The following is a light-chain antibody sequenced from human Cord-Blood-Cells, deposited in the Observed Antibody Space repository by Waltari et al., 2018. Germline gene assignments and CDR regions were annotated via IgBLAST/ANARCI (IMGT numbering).Light chain of an antibody. CDR1: SSAVGSYNL. CDR2: EGS. CDR3: CSYAGSSTFVV. V-gene: IGLV2-23*03. Sequence: QSALTQPASVSGSPGQSITIPCTGTSSAVGSYNLFSWYQQHPGKAPKLMIYEGSKRPSGVSNRFSGSKSGDTASLTSSGRHADDEADYYCCSYAGSSTFVVFGGGTKLTVL. J-gene: IGLJ2*01.